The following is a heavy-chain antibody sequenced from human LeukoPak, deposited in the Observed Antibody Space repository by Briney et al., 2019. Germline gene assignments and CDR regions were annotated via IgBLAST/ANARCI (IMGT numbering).Heavy chain of an antibody. CDR2: ISSSSSYI. CDR1: GLTFSSYS. CDR3: ARGFSSGWYNY. J-gene: IGHJ4*02. V-gene: IGHV3-21*01. Sequence: GGSLRLSCAASGLTFSSYSMNWVRQAPGKGLEWVSSISSSSSYIYYADSVKGRLTISRDNAKNSLYLQMNSLRAEDTAVYYCARGFSSGWYNYWGQGTLVTVSS. D-gene: IGHD6-19*01.